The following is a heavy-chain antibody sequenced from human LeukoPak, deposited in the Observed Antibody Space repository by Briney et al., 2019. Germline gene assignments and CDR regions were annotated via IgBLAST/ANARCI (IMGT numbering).Heavy chain of an antibody. D-gene: IGHD3-22*01. CDR3: AKTGITMIVVVINPFDY. CDR2: IRYDGSNK. V-gene: IGHV3-30*02. J-gene: IGHJ4*02. CDR1: GFTFSSYG. Sequence: GGSLRLSCAASGFTFSSYGMHWVRQAPGKGLEWVAFIRYDGSNKYYADSVKGRFTISRDNSKNTLYLQMNSLRAEDTAVYYCAKTGITMIVVVINPFDYWGQGTLVTVSS.